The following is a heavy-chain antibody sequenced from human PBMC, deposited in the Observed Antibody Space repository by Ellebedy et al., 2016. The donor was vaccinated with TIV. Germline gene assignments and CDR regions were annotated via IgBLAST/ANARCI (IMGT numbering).Heavy chain of an antibody. Sequence: PGGSLRLSCAAFEFYFGDDWMSWVRQAPGKGLEWVATIHKDGSERYYVDSVKGRFTISRDNAKNSVYLQLSSLGAEDTAVYYCARDVWGGGWAWGQGTPVTVSS. J-gene: IGHJ5*02. V-gene: IGHV3-7*01. D-gene: IGHD6-19*01. CDR2: IHKDGSER. CDR3: ARDVWGGGWA. CDR1: EFYFGDDW.